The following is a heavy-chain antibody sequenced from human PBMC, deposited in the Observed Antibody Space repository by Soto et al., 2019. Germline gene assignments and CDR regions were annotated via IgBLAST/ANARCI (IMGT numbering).Heavy chain of an antibody. CDR1: GFNFRAYW. CDR3: VKDRWIDY. Sequence: PGGPLRLSCVGSGFNFRAYWMSWVRQAPGKGLEYVSSISSNGGSTYYADSVKGRFTISRDNSKNTLYLQMSSLRAEDTAVYYCVKDRWIDYWGQGTLVTVSS. J-gene: IGHJ4*02. D-gene: IGHD3-16*02. V-gene: IGHV3-64D*06. CDR2: ISSNGGST.